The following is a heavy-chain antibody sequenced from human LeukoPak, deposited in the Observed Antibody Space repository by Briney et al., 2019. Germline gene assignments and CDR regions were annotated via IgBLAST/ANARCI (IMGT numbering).Heavy chain of an antibody. J-gene: IGHJ3*02. V-gene: IGHV3-74*01. Sequence: GSLRLSCAASGFTFSSYWMHWVRQAPGKGLVWVSRINSDGSSTSYADSVKGRLTISRDNAKNTLYLQMNSLRAEDTAVYYCAREMIAADAFDIWGQGTMVTVSS. CDR1: GFTFSSYW. CDR2: INSDGSST. D-gene: IGHD6-25*01. CDR3: AREMIAADAFDI.